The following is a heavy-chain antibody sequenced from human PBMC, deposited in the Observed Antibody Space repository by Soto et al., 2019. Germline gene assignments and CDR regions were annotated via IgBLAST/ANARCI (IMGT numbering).Heavy chain of an antibody. Sequence: GESLKISFKGSVYSFTSYWISWVRQMPGKGLEWMGRIDPSDSYTNYSPSFQGHVTISADKSISTAYLQWSSLKASDTAMYYCARRRSSGSSMLPYYYGMDVWGQGTTVTVSS. CDR2: IDPSDSYT. D-gene: IGHD6-19*01. J-gene: IGHJ6*02. V-gene: IGHV5-10-1*01. CDR1: VYSFTSYW. CDR3: ARRRSSGSSMLPYYYGMDV.